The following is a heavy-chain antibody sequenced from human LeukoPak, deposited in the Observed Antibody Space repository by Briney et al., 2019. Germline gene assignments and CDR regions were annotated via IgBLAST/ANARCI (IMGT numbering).Heavy chain of an antibody. D-gene: IGHD3-22*01. CDR3: AKDRIQTIIRIFDS. Sequence: GGSLRLSCAASGFIFSNYWMSWVRQAPGKGLEWVAVILNDGKNKYYADFVKGRFTISRDNSKNTLFLQLNSLRAEDTAVYYCAKDRIQTIIRIFDSWGQGTLVTVSS. J-gene: IGHJ4*02. CDR2: ILNDGKNK. V-gene: IGHV3-30*18. CDR1: GFIFSNYW.